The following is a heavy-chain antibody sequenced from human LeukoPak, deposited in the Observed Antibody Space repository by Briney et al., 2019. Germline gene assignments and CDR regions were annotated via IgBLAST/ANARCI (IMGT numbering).Heavy chain of an antibody. CDR3: ASPPTGYYDY. D-gene: IGHD3-9*01. CDR2: INHSGST. J-gene: IGHJ4*02. CDR1: GGSFSGYY. Sequence: SETLSLTCAVYGGSFSGYYWSWIRQPPGKGLEWIGEINHSGSTNYNPSLKSRVTISVDTSKNQFSLKLSSVTAADTAVYYCASPPTGYYDYWGQGTLVTVSS. V-gene: IGHV4-34*01.